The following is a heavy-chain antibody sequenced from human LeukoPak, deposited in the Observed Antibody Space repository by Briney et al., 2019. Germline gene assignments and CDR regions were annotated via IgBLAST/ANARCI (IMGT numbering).Heavy chain of an antibody. Sequence: PGGSLRLSCVASGFTLSNYWMSWVRQAPGMGLEWVASIKQDGSEKNYVDSVKGRFTISRDNAKNSLYLQMNSLRAEDTAVYYCAREPITQGSGWYGPRGYGMDVWGQGTTATVSS. CDR3: AREPITQGSGWYGPRGYGMDV. CDR2: IKQDGSEK. V-gene: IGHV3-7*01. J-gene: IGHJ6*02. CDR1: GFTLSNYW. D-gene: IGHD6-19*01.